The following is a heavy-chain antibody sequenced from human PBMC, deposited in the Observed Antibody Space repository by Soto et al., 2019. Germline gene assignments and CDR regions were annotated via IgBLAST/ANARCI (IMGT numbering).Heavy chain of an antibody. CDR1: GGTFSSYT. CDR3: ARDPTNYAASWFDP. V-gene: IGHV1-69*04. CDR2: IIPILGIA. J-gene: IGHJ5*02. Sequence: GASVKVSCKASGGTFSSYTTSWVRQAPGQGLEWMGRIIPILGIANYAQKFQGRVTITADKSTSTAYMELSSLRSEDTAVYYCARDPTNYAASWFDPWGQGTLVTVSS. D-gene: IGHD2-8*01.